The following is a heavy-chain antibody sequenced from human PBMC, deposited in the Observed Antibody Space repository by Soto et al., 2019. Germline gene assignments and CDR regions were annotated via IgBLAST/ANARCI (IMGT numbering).Heavy chain of an antibody. Sequence: QVQLVQSGAEVKKPGSSVKVSCKASGGTFSSYTISWVRQAPGQGLEWMGRIIPILGIANYAQKFQGRVTITADKSTSTAYMELSSLRSEDTAVYYCARDEGRRRSAYYFDYWGQGTLVTVSS. CDR2: IIPILGIA. J-gene: IGHJ4*02. CDR3: ARDEGRRRSAYYFDY. V-gene: IGHV1-69*08. D-gene: IGHD1-26*01. CDR1: GGTFSSYT.